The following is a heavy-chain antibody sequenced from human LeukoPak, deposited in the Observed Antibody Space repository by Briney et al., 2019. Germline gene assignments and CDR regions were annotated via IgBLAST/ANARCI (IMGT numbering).Heavy chain of an antibody. D-gene: IGHD6-6*01. Sequence: SETLSLTCTVSGGSISSSSYYWGWIRQPPGKGLEWIGSIYYSGSTYYNPSLKSRVTTSVDTSKNQFSLNLSSVTAADTAVYYCARGVARSSKFHFSYYFDYWGQGTLVTVSS. J-gene: IGHJ4*02. CDR1: GGSISSSSYY. V-gene: IGHV4-39*07. CDR2: IYYSGST. CDR3: ARGVARSSKFHFSYYFDY.